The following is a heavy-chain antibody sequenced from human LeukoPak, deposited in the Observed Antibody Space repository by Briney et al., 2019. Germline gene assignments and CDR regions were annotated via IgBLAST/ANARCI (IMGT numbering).Heavy chain of an antibody. CDR2: INPNSGGT. CDR1: GYTFTGYY. J-gene: IGHJ4*02. D-gene: IGHD3-10*01. CDR3: ARGAPYHYGSGTPVSHFDY. Sequence: ASVEVSCKASGYTFTGYYMHWVRQAPGQGLEWMGRINPNSGGTNYAQNFQGWVTMTRDTSISTAYMELSRLRSDDTAVYYCARGAPYHYGSGTPVSHFDYWGQGTLVTVSS. V-gene: IGHV1-2*04.